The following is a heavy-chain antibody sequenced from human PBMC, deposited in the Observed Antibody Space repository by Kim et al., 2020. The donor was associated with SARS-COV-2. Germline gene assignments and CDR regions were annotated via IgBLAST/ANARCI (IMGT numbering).Heavy chain of an antibody. D-gene: IGHD3-9*01. Sequence: GGSLRLSCAASGFTFSSYGMHWVRQAPGKGLEWVAVISYDGSNKYYADSVKGRFTISRDNSKNTLYLQMNSLRAEDTAVYYCAKGDGDILTGYYNYWGQGTLVTVSS. CDR1: GFTFSSYG. V-gene: IGHV3-30*18. CDR3: AKGDGDILTGYYNY. CDR2: ISYDGSNK. J-gene: IGHJ4*02.